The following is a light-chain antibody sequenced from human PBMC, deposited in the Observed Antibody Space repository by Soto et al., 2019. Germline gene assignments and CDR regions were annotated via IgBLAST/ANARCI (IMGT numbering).Light chain of an antibody. J-gene: IGLJ1*01. Sequence: QSVLTQPASVSGSPGQSIAISCTGTSSDVGAFNYVSWYQQHPGKAPKFMIFDVSSRPSGVSDRFSGSKSGNTASLTISGLQTEYEADYYCDSYTTSSTYVFGTGTNVTVL. CDR2: DVS. CDR1: SSDVGAFNY. CDR3: DSYTTSSTYV. V-gene: IGLV2-14*03.